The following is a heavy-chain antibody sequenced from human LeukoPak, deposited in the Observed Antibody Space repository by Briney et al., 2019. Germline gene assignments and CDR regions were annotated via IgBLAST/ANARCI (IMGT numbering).Heavy chain of an antibody. CDR1: GFTLSRYA. V-gene: IGHV3-23*01. J-gene: IGHJ4*02. Sequence: GGSLRHSRAASGFTLSRYAMSWVRPAPGEGLGWVSHICGSGGSTYYADSVQGRFPISRDNSKNTLYLQMNSLRAEDTAVYYCAKEKGSRFTMTVVADWGQGTLVTVSS. D-gene: IGHD3-22*01. CDR2: ICGSGGST. CDR3: AKEKGSRFTMTVVAD.